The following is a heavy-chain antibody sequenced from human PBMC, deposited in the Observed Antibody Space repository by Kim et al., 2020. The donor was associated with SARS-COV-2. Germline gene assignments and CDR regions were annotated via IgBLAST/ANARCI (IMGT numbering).Heavy chain of an antibody. CDR2: ISWNSGSI. CDR3: ATLGLAVAGTVDY. Sequence: GGSLRLSCAASGFTFDDYAMHWVRQAPGKGLEWVSGISWNSGSIGYADSVKGRFTISRDNAKNSLYLQMNSLRAEDTALYYCATLGLAVAGTVDYWGQGTLVTVSS. J-gene: IGHJ4*02. D-gene: IGHD6-19*01. V-gene: IGHV3-9*01. CDR1: GFTFDDYA.